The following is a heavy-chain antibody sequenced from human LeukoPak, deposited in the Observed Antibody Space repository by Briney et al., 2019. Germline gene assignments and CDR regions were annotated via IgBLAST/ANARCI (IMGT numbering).Heavy chain of an antibody. CDR1: GGSISSGSYY. D-gene: IGHD6-6*01. J-gene: IGHJ3*02. CDR2: IYTSGST. V-gene: IGHV4-61*02. CDR3: ARDRSSIAGGIDAFDI. Sequence: PSETLSLTCTVSGGSISSGSYYWSWIRQPAGKGLEWIGRIYTSGSTNYNPSLRSRVTISVDTSKNQFSLKLSSVTAADTAVYYCARDRSSIAGGIDAFDIWGQGTMVTVSS.